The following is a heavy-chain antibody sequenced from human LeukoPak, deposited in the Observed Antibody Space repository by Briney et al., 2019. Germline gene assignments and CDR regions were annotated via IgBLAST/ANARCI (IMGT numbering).Heavy chain of an antibody. V-gene: IGHV3-7*01. J-gene: IGHJ4*02. Sequence: GGSLRLSCVVSGFTFSNYWMGWVRQAPGKELEWVAKIKEDGSQKQYVDSVKGRFTISRDNGKNSLYLQMSSLRAEDTAVYYCARDRGGGSYDYWGQGTVVTVSS. CDR3: ARDRGGGSYDY. CDR1: GFTFSNYW. D-gene: IGHD1-26*01. CDR2: IKEDGSQK.